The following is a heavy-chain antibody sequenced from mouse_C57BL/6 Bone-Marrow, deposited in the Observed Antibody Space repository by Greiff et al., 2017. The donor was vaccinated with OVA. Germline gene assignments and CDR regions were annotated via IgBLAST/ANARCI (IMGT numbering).Heavy chain of an antibody. CDR3: AKYYGSSWFAY. CDR2: INPNNGGT. V-gene: IGHV1-22*01. D-gene: IGHD1-1*01. CDR1: GYTFTDYN. J-gene: IGHJ3*01. Sequence: EVKLQESGPELVKPGASVKMSCKASGYTFTDYNMHWVKQSHGKSLEWIGYINPNNGGTSYNQKFKGKATLTVNKSSSTAYMELRSLTSEDSAVYYCAKYYGSSWFAYWGQGTLVTVSA.